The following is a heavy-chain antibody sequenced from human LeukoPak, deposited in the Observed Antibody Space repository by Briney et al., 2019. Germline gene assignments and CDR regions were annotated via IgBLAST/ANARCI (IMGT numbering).Heavy chain of an antibody. CDR3: ARDRITMVRGVIRGAPYNWFDP. Sequence: ASVKVSCKASGYTFTCYYMHWVRQAPGQGLEWMGWINPNSGGTNYAQKFQGRVTMTRDTSISTAYMELSRLRSDDTAVYYCARDRITMVRGVIRGAPYNWFDPWGQGTLVTVSS. CDR1: GYTFTCYY. V-gene: IGHV1-2*02. CDR2: INPNSGGT. D-gene: IGHD3-10*01. J-gene: IGHJ5*02.